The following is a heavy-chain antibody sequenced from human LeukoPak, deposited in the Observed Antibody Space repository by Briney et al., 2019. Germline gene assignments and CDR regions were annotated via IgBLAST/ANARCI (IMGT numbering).Heavy chain of an antibody. V-gene: IGHV3-23*01. CDR1: GFTFSTYG. Sequence: GGSLRLSYAASGFTFSTYGMSWARQAPGKGLEWVSGISDSGFSTYYADSVKGRFTISRDNSKNTLYLQMNSLRADDTAVYYCAKGLEPRGSYYYVMDVWGQGTTVTVSS. J-gene: IGHJ6*02. CDR2: ISDSGFST. CDR3: AKGLEPRGSYYYVMDV.